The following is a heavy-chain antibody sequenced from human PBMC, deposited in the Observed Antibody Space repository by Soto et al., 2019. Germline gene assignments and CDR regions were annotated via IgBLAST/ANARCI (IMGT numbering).Heavy chain of an antibody. CDR2: IYYSGST. D-gene: IGHD5-12*01. Sequence: SETLSLTCTVSGGSISGGDYFWSWIRQPPGKGLEWIGYIYYSGSTYYNPSLKSRLTISVDTSKNQFSLKLNSVTAADTAVYYCARRSPGRNGYKLFVYWGQG. CDR1: GGSISGGDYF. CDR3: ARRSPGRNGYKLFVY. V-gene: IGHV4-30-4*01. J-gene: IGHJ4*02.